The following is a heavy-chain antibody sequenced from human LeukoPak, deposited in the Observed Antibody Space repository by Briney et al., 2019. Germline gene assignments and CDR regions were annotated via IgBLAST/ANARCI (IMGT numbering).Heavy chain of an antibody. V-gene: IGHV4-39*07. CDR2: IYYSGST. Sequence: ASETLSLTCTVSGGSISSSIYYWGWIRQPPGKGLEWIGSIYYSGSTYYNPSLKSRVTISVDTSKNQFSLKLSSVTAADTAVYYCARVFGYDSSGYDYWGQGTLVTVSS. J-gene: IGHJ4*02. D-gene: IGHD3-22*01. CDR1: GGSISSSIYY. CDR3: ARVFGYDSSGYDY.